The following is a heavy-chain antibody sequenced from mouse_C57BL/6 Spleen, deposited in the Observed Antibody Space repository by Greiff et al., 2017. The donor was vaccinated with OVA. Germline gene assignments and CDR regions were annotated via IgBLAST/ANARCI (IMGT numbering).Heavy chain of an antibody. Sequence: VQLQQPGAELVKPGASVKMSCKASGYTFTSYWITWVKQRPGQGLEWIGDIYPGSGSTNYNEKFKSKATLTVDTSSSTAYMQLSSLTSEDSAVYYCASTYGYVSPWFAYWGQGTLVTVSA. CDR3: ASTYGYVSPWFAY. V-gene: IGHV1-55*01. J-gene: IGHJ3*01. CDR2: IYPGSGST. D-gene: IGHD2-2*01. CDR1: GYTFTSYW.